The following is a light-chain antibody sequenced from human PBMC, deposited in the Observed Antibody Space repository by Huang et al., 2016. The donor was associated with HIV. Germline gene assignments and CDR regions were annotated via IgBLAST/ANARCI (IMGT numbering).Light chain of an antibody. Sequence: EIVLTQSPDFQSVTPEEKVTITCRASQTIGRSLHWYQHKADQSPKVLIKYASQSISGVPPRFSGSGSGTEFTLTIDCLEAEDAAVYYCHQSSSFPLTFGGGTKVEIK. CDR1: QTIGRS. CDR2: YAS. V-gene: IGKV6D-21*02. CDR3: HQSSSFPLT. J-gene: IGKJ4*01.